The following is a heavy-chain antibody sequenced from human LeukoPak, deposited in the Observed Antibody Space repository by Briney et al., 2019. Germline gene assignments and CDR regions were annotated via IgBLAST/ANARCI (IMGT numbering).Heavy chain of an antibody. CDR3: ARSIYCSSTSCSVYFQH. V-gene: IGHV1-69*13. CDR2: IIPIFGTA. D-gene: IGHD2-2*01. Sequence: ASVKVSCKASGGTFSSYAISWVRQAPGQGLEWMGGIIPIFGTANYALKFQGRVTITADESTSTAYMELSSLRSEDTAVYYCARSIYCSSTSCSVYFQHWGQGTLVTVSS. J-gene: IGHJ1*01. CDR1: GGTFSSYA.